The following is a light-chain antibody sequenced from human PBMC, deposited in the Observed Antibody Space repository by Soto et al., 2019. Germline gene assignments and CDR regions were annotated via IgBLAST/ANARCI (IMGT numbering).Light chain of an antibody. CDR2: SAS. CDR1: QALSNY. V-gene: IGKV1-9*01. Sequence: IQLTQSPSVLSASVGDTVTITCRASQALSNYLAWYQQKPGKAPDLLIYSASTLQSGVPSRFSGSGSETEFSLTIRALQPEDFATYYCQQLSRYPLTFGGGTQLDIK. CDR3: QQLSRYPLT. J-gene: IGKJ4*01.